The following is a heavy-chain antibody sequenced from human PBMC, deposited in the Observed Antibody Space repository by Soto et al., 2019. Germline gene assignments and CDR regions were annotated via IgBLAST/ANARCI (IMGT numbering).Heavy chain of an antibody. J-gene: IGHJ5*02. CDR2: ISAYNGNT. CDR3: ARDSVSGYSGYEGGSWFDP. D-gene: IGHD5-12*01. CDR1: GYTFTSYG. V-gene: IGHV1-18*01. Sequence: GASVKVSCKASGYTFTSYGISWVRQAPGQGLEWMGWISAYNGNTNYAQKLQGRVTMTTDTSTSTAYMELRSLRSDDTAVYYCARDSVSGYSGYEGGSWFDPWGQGTLVTVSS.